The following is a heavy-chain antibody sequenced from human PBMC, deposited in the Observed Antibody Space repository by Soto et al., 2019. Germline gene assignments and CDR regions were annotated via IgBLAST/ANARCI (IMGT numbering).Heavy chain of an antibody. D-gene: IGHD3-10*01. Sequence: GGSLRLSCAASGFTFSSYAMSWVRQAPGKGLEWVSAISGSGGSTYYADSVKGRFTISRDDSKNTLYLQMNSLRAEDTAVYYCAKYTSDYGLSYWGQGTLVTVSS. J-gene: IGHJ4*02. CDR3: AKYTSDYGLSY. V-gene: IGHV3-23*01. CDR1: GFTFSSYA. CDR2: ISGSGGST.